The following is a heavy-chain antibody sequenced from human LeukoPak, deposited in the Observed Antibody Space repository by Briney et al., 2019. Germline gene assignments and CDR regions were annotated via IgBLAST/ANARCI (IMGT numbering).Heavy chain of an antibody. CDR3: ARQSLYPPPDY. CDR2: IYYSGSA. CDR1: GGSISSSSYF. J-gene: IGHJ4*02. D-gene: IGHD3-16*01. V-gene: IGHV4-39*01. Sequence: SETLSLTCTVSGGSISSSSYFWGWIRQPPGKGLEWIGTIYYSGSAHYHPSLKSRVSISVDASKNQFSLKLSSVTAADTAVYYCARQSLYPPPDYWGPGTLVTVSP.